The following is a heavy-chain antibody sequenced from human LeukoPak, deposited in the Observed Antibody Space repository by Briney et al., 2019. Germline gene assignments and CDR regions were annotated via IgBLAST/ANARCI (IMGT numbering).Heavy chain of an antibody. CDR1: GGSVSGYY. CDR2: TDYSGIT. J-gene: IGHJ4*02. D-gene: IGHD6-19*01. Sequence: PSETLSLTCTVSGGSVSGYYWGWVRQAPGKGLEWIGSTDYSGITDYNPSLKSRVTISLDTSKNQFSLKLGSVTAAGTAVYYCVRDQWLEYFDYWGQGTLVTVSS. CDR3: VRDQWLEYFDY. V-gene: IGHV4-39*07.